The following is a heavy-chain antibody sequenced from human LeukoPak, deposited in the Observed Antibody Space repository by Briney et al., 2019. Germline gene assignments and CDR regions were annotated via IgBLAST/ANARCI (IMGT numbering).Heavy chain of an antibody. V-gene: IGHV1-69*05. CDR3: ARVFWSGYYNYNWFDP. Sequence: ASVKVSCKASGGTFSSYAIRWVRQAPGQGLEWMGGIIPIFGTANYAQRFQGRVTITTDESTSTAYMELSSLRSEDTAVYYCARVFWSGYYNYNWFDPWGQGTLVTVSS. CDR1: GGTFSSYA. J-gene: IGHJ5*02. CDR2: IIPIFGTA. D-gene: IGHD3-3*01.